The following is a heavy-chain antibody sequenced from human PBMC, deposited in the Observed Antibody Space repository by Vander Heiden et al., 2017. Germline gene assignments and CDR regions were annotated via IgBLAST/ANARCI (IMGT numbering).Heavy chain of an antibody. D-gene: IGHD3-22*01. CDR2: IKSKTDGGTT. J-gene: IGHJ4*02. CDR3: TTRTPYDSSGYYYDFDY. Sequence: EVQLVESGGGSVRPGGSLRLSCAASGFTFSNAWMNWVRQAPGKGLEWVGRIKSKTDGGTTDYAAPVKGIFTISRDDSKNTLYLQMNSLKTEDTAVYYCTTRTPYDSSGYYYDFDYWGQGTLVTVSS. CDR1: GFTFSNAW. V-gene: IGHV3-15*07.